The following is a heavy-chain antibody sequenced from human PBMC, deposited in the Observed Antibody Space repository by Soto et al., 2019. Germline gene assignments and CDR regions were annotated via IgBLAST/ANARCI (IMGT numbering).Heavy chain of an antibody. CDR1: GGSITIGGYY. CDR3: ARGREYCGGDCYANWFDP. D-gene: IGHD2-21*02. V-gene: IGHV4-31*03. J-gene: IGHJ5*02. CDR2: IYYSGTT. Sequence: QVQLQESGPGLVKPLQTLSLTCTVSGGSITIGGYYWSWIRQHPGKGLEWIGYIYYSGTTYYNPSLKSRVTISVDTSKTQFSLKLSSVTAADTAVYYCARGREYCGGDCYANWFDPWGQGTLVTVSS.